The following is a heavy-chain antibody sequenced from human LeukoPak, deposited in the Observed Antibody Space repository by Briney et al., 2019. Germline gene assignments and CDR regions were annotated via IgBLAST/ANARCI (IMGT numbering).Heavy chain of an antibody. CDR1: GFTFSSYA. J-gene: IGHJ4*02. CDR2: ISSNGGYS. V-gene: IGHV3-64D*06. CDR3: AQWRYFDY. D-gene: IGHD6-19*01. Sequence: GGPLRPSCSASGFTFSSYAMHWVRQAPGKGLEYVSAISSNGGYSHYADSVKGRFTISRDNSKNTLYLQMSSLRAEDTAVYYCAQWRYFDYWGQGTLVTVSS.